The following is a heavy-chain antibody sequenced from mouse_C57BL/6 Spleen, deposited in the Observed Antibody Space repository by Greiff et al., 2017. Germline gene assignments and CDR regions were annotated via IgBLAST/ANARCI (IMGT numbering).Heavy chain of an antibody. J-gene: IGHJ3*01. Sequence: EVKLVESGGGLVQPGGSLSLSCAASRFTFTDYYMSWVRQPPGKALEWLGFIRNKANGYTTEYSASVKGRFTISRDNSQSILYLQMNALGAEDSATYYCARYSGGSFAYWGQGTLVTVSA. CDR2: IRNKANGYTT. CDR3: ARYSGGSFAY. V-gene: IGHV7-3*01. CDR1: RFTFTDYY. D-gene: IGHD1-1*02.